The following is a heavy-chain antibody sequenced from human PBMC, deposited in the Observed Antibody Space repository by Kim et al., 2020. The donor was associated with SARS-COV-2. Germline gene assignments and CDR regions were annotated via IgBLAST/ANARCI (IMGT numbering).Heavy chain of an antibody. D-gene: IGHD5-12*01. V-gene: IGHV3-33*05. CDR3: ARDYQTEADIVATIGDYYYYGMDV. J-gene: IGHJ6*02. CDR1: GFTFSSYG. Sequence: GGSLRLSCAASGFTFSSYGMHWVRQAPGKGLEWVAVISYDGSNKYYADSVKGRFTISRDNSKNTLYLQMNSLRAEDTAVYYCARDYQTEADIVATIGDYYYYGMDVWGQGTTVTVSS. CDR2: ISYDGSNK.